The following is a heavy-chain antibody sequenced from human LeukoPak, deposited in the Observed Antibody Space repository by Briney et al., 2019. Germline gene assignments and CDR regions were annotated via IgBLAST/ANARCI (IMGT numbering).Heavy chain of an antibody. CDR1: GFTFSNYW. CDR3: TRVGYIDEGIDY. D-gene: IGHD5-24*01. V-gene: IGHV3-7*04. Sequence: GGSLRLSCAASGFTFSNYWMTWVRQAPGKGLEWVSNIKQDGSKKSYVDSVKGRFTISRGNAKNSLYLQMNSLRAEDTAIYYCTRVGYIDEGIDYWGQGTLVTVSS. CDR2: IKQDGSKK. J-gene: IGHJ4*02.